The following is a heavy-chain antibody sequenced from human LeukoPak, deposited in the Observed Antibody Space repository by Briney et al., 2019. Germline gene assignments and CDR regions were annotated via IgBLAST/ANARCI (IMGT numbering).Heavy chain of an antibody. J-gene: IGHJ6*03. V-gene: IGHV3-30*02. CDR1: GFTFSNYG. D-gene: IGHD6-13*01. CDR2: IRYDGTNE. Sequence: GGSLRLSCAASGFTFSNYGMHWVRQAPGKGLEWVAFIRYDGTNENYPDSVKGRFTISRDNSKNTPYLQMNSLRAEDTAVYYCTKDKGSSWYSYYMDVWGKGTTVTVSS. CDR3: TKDKGSSWYSYYMDV.